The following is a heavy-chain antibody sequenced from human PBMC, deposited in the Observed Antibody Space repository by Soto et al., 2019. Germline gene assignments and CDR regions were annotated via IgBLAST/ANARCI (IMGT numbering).Heavy chain of an antibody. J-gene: IGHJ3*02. CDR1: GFSLSNRGMG. CDR3: ANRMTGTTDDAFDI. CDR2: IYWDDNK. D-gene: IGHD1-20*01. Sequence: QNTLNESGPTLVKPTQTLTLTCTFSGFSLSNRGMGVGWICQPPGKALEWLALIYWDDNKRYSPSLKSRLTIAKDTSKNQVVLTMTTMDPVDTSTYYCANRMTGTTDDAFDIWGQGTMVTVSS. V-gene: IGHV2-5*02.